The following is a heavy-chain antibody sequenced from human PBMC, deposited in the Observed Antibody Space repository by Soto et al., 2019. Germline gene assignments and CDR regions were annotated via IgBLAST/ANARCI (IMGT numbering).Heavy chain of an antibody. D-gene: IGHD5-12*01. CDR3: ARRGRRGEYSGYDHIDY. J-gene: IGHJ4*02. CDR2: IYYSGST. CDR1: GGSISSSSYY. V-gene: IGHV4-39*01. Sequence: SETLSLTCTVSGGSISSSSYYWGWIRQPPGKGLEWIGSIYYSGSTYYNPSLKSRVTISVDTSKNQFSLKLSSVTAADTAVYYCARRGRRGEYSGYDHIDYWGQGTLVTVSS.